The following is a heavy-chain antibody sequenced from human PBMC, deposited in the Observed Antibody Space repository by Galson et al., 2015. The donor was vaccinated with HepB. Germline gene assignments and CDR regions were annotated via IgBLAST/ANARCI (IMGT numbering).Heavy chain of an antibody. V-gene: IGHV3-30-3*01. CDR1: GFTFNTYA. CDR3: ARELDLWFGDSWGGGFFDL. CDR2: ISYDGTNK. J-gene: IGHJ2*01. Sequence: LRLSCAASGFTFNTYAIHWVRQAPGKGLEWVAVISYDGTNKYYANSVKGRFTISRDNSKNTLHLQMSSLRAEDTAVYYCARELDLWFGDSWGGGFFDLWGRGTLVTVSS. D-gene: IGHD3-10*01.